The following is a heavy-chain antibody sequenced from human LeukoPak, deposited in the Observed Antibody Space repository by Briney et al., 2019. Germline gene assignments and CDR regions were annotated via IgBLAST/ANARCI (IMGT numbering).Heavy chain of an antibody. D-gene: IGHD3-10*01. CDR1: GFTFSSYD. CDR2: IGTAGDT. Sequence: GGSLRLSCAASGFTFSSYDMHWVRQATGKGLEWVSAIGTAGDTYYPGSVKGRFTISRGNAKNSLYLQMNSLRAGDTAVYYCARGSYYGSGSYDLNYWGQGTLVTVSS. V-gene: IGHV3-13*01. J-gene: IGHJ4*02. CDR3: ARGSYYGSGSYDLNY.